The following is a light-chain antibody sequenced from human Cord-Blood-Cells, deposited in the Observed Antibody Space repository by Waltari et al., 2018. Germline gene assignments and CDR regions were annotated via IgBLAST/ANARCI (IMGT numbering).Light chain of an antibody. V-gene: IGKV1-5*03. CDR2: KAS. Sequence: DIQMTQSPSTLSASVGDRVTITCLASQSISSWLAWYQQKPGKAPKLLIYKASSLESGVPSRCSGSGSGTEFTLAVSSLQPDDFATYYCQQYNSYSSWTFGQGTKVEIK. CDR1: QSISSW. CDR3: QQYNSYSSWT. J-gene: IGKJ1*01.